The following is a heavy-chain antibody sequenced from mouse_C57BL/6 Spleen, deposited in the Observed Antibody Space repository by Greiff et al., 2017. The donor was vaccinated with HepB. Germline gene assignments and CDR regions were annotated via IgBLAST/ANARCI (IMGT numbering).Heavy chain of an antibody. CDR2: IRNKANGYTT. Sequence: EVKLVESGGGLVQPGGSLSLSCAASGFTFTDYYMSWVRQPPGKALEWLGFIRNKANGYTTEYSASVKGRFTISRDNSQSILYLQMNALRAEDSATYYCARFYNGYFDVWGTGTTVTVSS. CDR1: GFTFTDYY. CDR3: ARFYNGYFDV. V-gene: IGHV7-3*01. J-gene: IGHJ1*03. D-gene: IGHD1-3*01.